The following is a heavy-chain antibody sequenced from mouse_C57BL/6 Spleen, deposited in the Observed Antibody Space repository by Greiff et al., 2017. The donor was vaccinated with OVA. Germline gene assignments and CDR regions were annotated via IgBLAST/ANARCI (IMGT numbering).Heavy chain of an antibody. J-gene: IGHJ3*01. CDR3: ARRNYDYDVWFAY. CDR2: IDPSDSYT. CDR1: GYTFTSYW. V-gene: IGHV1-69*01. Sequence: QVQLQQPGAELVMPGASVKLSCKASGYTFTSYWMHWVKQRPGQGLEWIGEIDPSDSYTNYNQKFKGKSTLTVDKSSSTAYMQLSSLTSEDSAVYYCARRNYDYDVWFAYWGQGTLVTVSA. D-gene: IGHD2-4*01.